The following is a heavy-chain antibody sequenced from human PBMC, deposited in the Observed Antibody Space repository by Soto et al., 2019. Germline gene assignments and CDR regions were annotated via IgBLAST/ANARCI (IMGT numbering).Heavy chain of an antibody. D-gene: IGHD5-12*01. CDR1: GGSISSGEDY. Sequence: SDTLSLTWSVSGGSISSGEDYWSWLRQPPGKGLEWIGYIYYSGSTYYNPSLKSRVTISVDTSKNQCSLKLSSVTAADTAVYYCAIFPRDGYHLGIDYWGQGTLVTV. V-gene: IGHV4-30-4*02. CDR2: IYYSGST. CDR3: AIFPRDGYHLGIDY. J-gene: IGHJ4*02.